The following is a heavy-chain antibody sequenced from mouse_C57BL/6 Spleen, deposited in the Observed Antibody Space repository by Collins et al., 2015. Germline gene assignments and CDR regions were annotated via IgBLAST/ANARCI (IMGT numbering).Heavy chain of an antibody. J-gene: IGHJ1*01. CDR2: ISDGSSYT. CDR3: ARDRASMVSNWYFDV. CDR1: GFTFSDYY. V-gene: IGHV5-4*02. Sequence: EVQLVESGGGLVKPGGSLKLSCAASGFTFSDYYMYWVRQTPEKRLEWVATISDGSSYTYYPDSVKGRFTISRDNAKNNLYLQMSSLKSEDTAMYYCARDRASMVSNWYFDVWGAGTTVTVSS. D-gene: IGHD2-10*02.